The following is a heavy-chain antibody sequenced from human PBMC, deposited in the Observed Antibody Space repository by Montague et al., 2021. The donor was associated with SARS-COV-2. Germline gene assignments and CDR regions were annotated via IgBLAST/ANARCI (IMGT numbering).Heavy chain of an antibody. J-gene: IGHJ6*03. CDR1: GGSFSGYY. V-gene: IGHV4-34*01. D-gene: IGHD6-6*01. CDR2: INHSGST. CDR3: ARGRSSRTHYYYMDV. Sequence: SETLSLTCAVYGGSFSGYYWSWIRQPPGKGLEWIGEINHSGSTNXNPSLKSRVTISVDTSKNQFSLKLSSVTAADTAVYYRARGRSSRTHYYYMDVWGKGTTVTVSS.